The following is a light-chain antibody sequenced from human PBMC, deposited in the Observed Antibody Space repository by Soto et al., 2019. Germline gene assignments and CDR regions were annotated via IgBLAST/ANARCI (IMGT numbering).Light chain of an antibody. CDR1: QSVSSN. CDR2: GAS. J-gene: IGKJ3*01. Sequence: EIVMTQSPATLSVSPGERATLSCRASQSVSSNLAWYQQKPGQAPRLLIYGASARATGIPARFSGSGSGTEFTLTNSSLQSEDFAVYYCQQTSTFGPGTKVDIK. CDR3: QQTST. V-gene: IGKV3-15*01.